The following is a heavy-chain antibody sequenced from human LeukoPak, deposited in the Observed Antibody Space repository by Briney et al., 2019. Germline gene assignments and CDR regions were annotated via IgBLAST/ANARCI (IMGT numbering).Heavy chain of an antibody. CDR2: ITSSSNTI. V-gene: IGHV3-48*01. D-gene: IGHD5-24*01. Sequence: PAVSLRLSCSASGFTFNYYNMNRLRQAPGLGLEWFSDITSSSNTIYYADSVKGRFTISRDNAKNSLYLQMNSLRAEDTAVYYCARDGRWQQHFDYWGQGTLVTVSS. CDR3: ARDGRWQQHFDY. CDR1: GFTFNYYN. J-gene: IGHJ4*02.